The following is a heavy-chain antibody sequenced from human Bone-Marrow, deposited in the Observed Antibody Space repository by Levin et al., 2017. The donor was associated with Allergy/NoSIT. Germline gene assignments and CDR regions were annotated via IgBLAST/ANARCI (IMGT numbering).Heavy chain of an antibody. J-gene: IGHJ4*02. CDR3: AKGGYTVAYK. V-gene: IGHV3-53*01. D-gene: IGHD5-24*01. Sequence: GGSLRLSCIVSGFTVSNNYISWVRQAPGKGLEWVSDIYSGGATYYADSVRGRFTISEDNSQNTLYLQMNNLRADDTAVYYCAKGGYTVAYKWGQGTLVTVSS. CDR2: IYSGGAT. CDR1: GFTVSNNY.